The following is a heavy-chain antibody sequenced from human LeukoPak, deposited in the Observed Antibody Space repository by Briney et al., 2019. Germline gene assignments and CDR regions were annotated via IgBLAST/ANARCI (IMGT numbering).Heavy chain of an antibody. V-gene: IGHV4-31*03. J-gene: IGHJ5*02. CDR3: ARDLGSSNNWFDP. CDR1: GGSISSGGYY. D-gene: IGHD6-13*01. CDR2: IYYSGST. Sequence: KPSETLSLTCTVSGGSISSGGYYWSWIRQHPGKGLEWIGYIYYSGSTYYNPSLKSRVTISVDTSKNQFSLKLSSVTAADTAVYYCARDLGSSNNWFDPWGQGTQVTVSS.